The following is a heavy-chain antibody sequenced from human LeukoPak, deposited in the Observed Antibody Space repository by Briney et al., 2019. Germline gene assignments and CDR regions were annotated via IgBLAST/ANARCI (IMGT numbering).Heavy chain of an antibody. Sequence: KTSETLSLTCTVSGGSISSYYWSWIRQPAGKGLEWIGRIYTSGSTNYNPSLKSRVTISVDKSKNQFSLKLSSVTAADTAVYYCARAVEEMATITHFDYWGQGTLVTVSS. V-gene: IGHV4-4*07. CDR3: ARAVEEMATITHFDY. CDR1: GGSISSYY. J-gene: IGHJ4*02. D-gene: IGHD5-24*01. CDR2: IYTSGST.